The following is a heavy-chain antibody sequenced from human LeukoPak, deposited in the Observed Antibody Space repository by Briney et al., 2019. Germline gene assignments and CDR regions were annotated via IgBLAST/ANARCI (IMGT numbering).Heavy chain of an antibody. V-gene: IGHV4-59*01. CDR3: ARGGEWGYRNTWFGFDY. CDR2: IYYDGST. CDR1: GGSISGYY. J-gene: IGHJ4*02. D-gene: IGHD3-10*01. Sequence: SETLSLTCTVSGGSISGYYWSWVRQPPGKGLEWIGYIYYDGSTNYNPSLKSRVTISVDTSKNQFSLKLNSVTAADTAVYYCARGGEWGYRNTWFGFDYWGQGTLVTVSS.